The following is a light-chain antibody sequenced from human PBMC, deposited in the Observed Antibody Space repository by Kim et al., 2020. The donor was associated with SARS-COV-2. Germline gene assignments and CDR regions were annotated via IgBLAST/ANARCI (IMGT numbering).Light chain of an antibody. J-gene: IGLJ3*02. V-gene: IGLV1-40*01. Sequence: PGRRVTISCTGSSSNIGESYDVHWYQQLPGTAPKLLIYGNSNRPSGVPDRFSGSKSGTSASLAITGLQAEDEADYYCQSYDSSLRVFGGGTQLTVL. CDR1: SSNIGESYD. CDR2: GNS. CDR3: QSYDSSLRV.